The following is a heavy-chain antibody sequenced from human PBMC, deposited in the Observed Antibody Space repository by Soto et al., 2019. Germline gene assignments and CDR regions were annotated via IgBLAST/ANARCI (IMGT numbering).Heavy chain of an antibody. CDR3: ARESRYCSGGSCYFLPGIDY. CDR2: INAGTGNT. CDR1: GYTFTSYA. Sequence: ASVKVSCKASGYTFTSYAIHWVRQAPGQRIERMGWINAGTGNTNDAQKVQGGVTITADESTSTAYMELSSLRSEDTAVYYCARESRYCSGGSCYFLPGIDYWGQGTLVTV. V-gene: IGHV1-3*01. D-gene: IGHD2-15*01. J-gene: IGHJ4*02.